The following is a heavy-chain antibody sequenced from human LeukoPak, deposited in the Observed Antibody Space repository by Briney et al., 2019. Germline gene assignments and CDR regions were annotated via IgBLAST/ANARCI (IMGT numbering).Heavy chain of an antibody. V-gene: IGHV3-30-3*01. CDR2: ISYDGNNK. Sequence: PGGSLRLSCAASGFTFSSYDMHWVRQAPGKGLEWVAVISYDGNNKYYADSVKGRFTISRDNSKNTLYLQMNSLRAEDTAVYFCASPRRGYSGLFDCWGQGTLVTVSS. D-gene: IGHD5-12*01. CDR1: GFTFSSYD. J-gene: IGHJ4*02. CDR3: ASPRRGYSGLFDC.